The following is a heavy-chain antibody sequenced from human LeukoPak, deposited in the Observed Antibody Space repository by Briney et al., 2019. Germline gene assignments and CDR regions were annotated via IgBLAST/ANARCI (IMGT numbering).Heavy chain of an antibody. CDR3: ARGTSITMIVVVITDFDY. D-gene: IGHD3-22*01. CDR1: GYTFTSYY. CDR2: INPSGGST. J-gene: IGHJ4*02. Sequence: GASVKVSCKASGYTFTSYYMHWVRQAPGQGLEWMGIINPSGGSTSYAQMFQGRVTMTRDTSTSTVYMELSSLRSEDTAVYYCARGTSITMIVVVITDFDYWGQGTLVTVSS. V-gene: IGHV1-46*01.